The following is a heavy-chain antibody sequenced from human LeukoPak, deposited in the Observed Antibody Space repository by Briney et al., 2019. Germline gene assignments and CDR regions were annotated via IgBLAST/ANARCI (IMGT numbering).Heavy chain of an antibody. CDR3: ASRPLGYCSGTSCPGDYYMDV. CDR1: GYSISSGYY. V-gene: IGHV4-38-2*01. J-gene: IGHJ6*03. CDR2: IYHSGST. D-gene: IGHD2-2*01. Sequence: SETLSLTCAVSGYSISSGYYWGWIRQPPGKGLEWIGSIYHSGSTYYNPSLKSRVTISVDTSKNQFSLKLSSVTAADTAVYYCASRPLGYCSGTSCPGDYYMDVWGKGTTVTVSS.